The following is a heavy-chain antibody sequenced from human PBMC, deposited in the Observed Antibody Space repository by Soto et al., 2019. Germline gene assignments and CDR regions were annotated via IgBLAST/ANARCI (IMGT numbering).Heavy chain of an antibody. Sequence: SETLSLTCTVSGGSMSPYYWSWIRQTPGKGLEWIAYIYFSGYTNYSPSLKSRVTISVDNSKNTLYLQMNSLRAEDTAVYYCAKDLWFGELATDYWGQGTLVTVSS. D-gene: IGHD3-10*01. V-gene: IGHV4-59*01. CDR1: GGSMSPYY. CDR3: AKDLWFGELATDY. J-gene: IGHJ4*02. CDR2: IYFSGYT.